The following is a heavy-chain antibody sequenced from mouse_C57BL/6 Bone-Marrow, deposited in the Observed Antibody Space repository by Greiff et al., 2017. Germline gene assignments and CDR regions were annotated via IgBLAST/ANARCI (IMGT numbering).Heavy chain of an antibody. D-gene: IGHD3-2*02. CDR2: IYPRSGNT. CDR3: AKDSSGYAMDY. J-gene: IGHJ4*01. Sequence: VQLQQSGAELARPGASVKLSCKASGYTFTSYGISWVKQRTGQGLEWIGEIYPRSGNTYYNEKFKGKATLTADKSSSTAYMELRSLTSEDAAVYFCAKDSSGYAMDYWGQGTSVTVSS. CDR1: GYTFTSYG. V-gene: IGHV1-81*01.